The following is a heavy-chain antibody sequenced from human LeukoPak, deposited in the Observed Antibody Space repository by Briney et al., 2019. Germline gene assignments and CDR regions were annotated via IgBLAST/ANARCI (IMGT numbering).Heavy chain of an antibody. D-gene: IGHD4-23*01. J-gene: IGHJ4*02. CDR3: ARYGGWAYFDY. CDR2: IKQDGSEK. V-gene: IGHV3-7*03. Sequence: PGGSLRLSCAASGFTFSNYWMSWVRQAPGKGLEWVANIKQDGSEKYYVNSVKGRFTISRDNAKNSLYLQMNSLRAEDTAVYYCARYGGWAYFDYWGQGTLVTVSS. CDR1: GFTFSNYW.